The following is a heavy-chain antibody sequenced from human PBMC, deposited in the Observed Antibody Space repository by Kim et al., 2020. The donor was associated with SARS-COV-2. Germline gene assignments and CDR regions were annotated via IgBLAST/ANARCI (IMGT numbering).Heavy chain of an antibody. D-gene: IGHD3-3*01. CDR1: GFTFGDHA. CDR3: TREFVYYDFWSGYFS. Sequence: GGSLRLSCTASGFTFGDHAMSWVRQAPGKGLEWVGCIRSKAYGGTTEYAASVKGRFTISRDDSKSIAYLQMNSLKTEDTAVYYCTREFVYYDFWSGYFSWGQGTLVTVSS. J-gene: IGHJ5*02. V-gene: IGHV3-49*04. CDR2: IRSKAYGGTT.